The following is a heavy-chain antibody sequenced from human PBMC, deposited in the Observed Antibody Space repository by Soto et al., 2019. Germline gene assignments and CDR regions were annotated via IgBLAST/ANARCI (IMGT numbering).Heavy chain of an antibody. Sequence: SVKVSCKASGGTFSSYAISWVRQAPGQGLGWMGGIIPIFGTANYAQKFQGRVTITADESTSTAYMELSSLRSEDTAVYYCARGLPPGPSSYYFDYWGQGTLVTVSS. CDR2: IIPIFGTA. V-gene: IGHV1-69*13. D-gene: IGHD3-10*01. J-gene: IGHJ4*02. CDR3: ARGLPPGPSSYYFDY. CDR1: GGTFSSYA.